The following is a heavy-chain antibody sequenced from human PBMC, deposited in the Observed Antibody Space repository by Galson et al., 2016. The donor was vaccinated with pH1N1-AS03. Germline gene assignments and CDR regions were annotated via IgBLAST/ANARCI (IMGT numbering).Heavy chain of an antibody. CDR1: GFTVSSSH. CDR2: IYSGGTT. D-gene: IGHD4-23*01. J-gene: IGHJ4*02. Sequence: SLRLSCAASGFTVSSSHMNWVRQAPGKGLEWVSIIYSGGTTYYADSVMGRFMVSSDNSKNTLYLQMNSLRAEDTAVYYCVRDFRWGGNSGYWGQGTLVTVSS. V-gene: IGHV3-66*01. CDR3: VRDFRWGGNSGY.